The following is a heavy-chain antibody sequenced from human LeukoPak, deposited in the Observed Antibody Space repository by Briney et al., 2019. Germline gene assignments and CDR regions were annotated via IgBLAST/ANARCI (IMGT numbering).Heavy chain of an antibody. CDR2: IYHSGRT. CDR1: GGSISSAGYY. J-gene: IGHJ4*02. D-gene: IGHD1-14*01. V-gene: IGHV4-30-2*06. CDR3: ARVTSAPLFDY. Sequence: SQTLSLTCTVSGGSISSAGYYWSWIRQSPRMGLEWIGFIYHSGRTFYNPSLRSRVSISVDRSKNQFSLKLSSVTAADTAVYYCARVTSAPLFDYWGQGTLVTVSS.